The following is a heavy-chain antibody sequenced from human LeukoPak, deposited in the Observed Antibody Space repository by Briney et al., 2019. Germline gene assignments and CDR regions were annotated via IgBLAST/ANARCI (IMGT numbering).Heavy chain of an antibody. CDR3: ARGCYYERSGYCPFDY. V-gene: IGHV3-53*01. D-gene: IGHD3-22*01. Sequence: HLGGSLRLSCAASVFIVSNNYTNWVRQAPGKGLEWVSIIYSGGGTYYADSVKGRFTISRDNSKNTLYLQMNSLRADDTAVYYCARGCYYERSGYCPFDYWGPGTLVTVSS. CDR1: VFIVSNNY. J-gene: IGHJ4*02. CDR2: IYSGGGT.